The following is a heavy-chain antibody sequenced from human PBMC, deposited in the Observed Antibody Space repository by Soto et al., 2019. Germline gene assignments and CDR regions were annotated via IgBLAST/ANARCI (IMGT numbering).Heavy chain of an antibody. CDR1: GYSLSGYY. CDR3: ARPPGYISDWHYFDL. CDR2: ISPKSGGT. D-gene: IGHD2-21*02. Sequence: ASVKVSCKASGYSLSGYYLHWVRQAPGQGFEWMGRISPKSGGTNYAQKFQGRVRMTWDTSLKTAYMELSSLKSDDTAVYYCARPPGYISDWHYFDLWGQGTLVTVSS. V-gene: IGHV1-2*02. J-gene: IGHJ4*02.